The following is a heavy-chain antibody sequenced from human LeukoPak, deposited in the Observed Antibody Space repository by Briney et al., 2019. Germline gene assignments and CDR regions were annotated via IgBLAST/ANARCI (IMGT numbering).Heavy chain of an antibody. Sequence: GGSLRLSCAASGFTFSTYSMNWVRRAPGKGLEWVANINQDGSHNYYVDSVKGRFTISRDNAKNSMYLQMNSLRAEDTAVYYCARGFDGYYGFDIWGQGTMVTVSS. J-gene: IGHJ3*02. CDR1: GFTFSTYS. CDR3: ARGFDGYYGFDI. D-gene: IGHD5-24*01. V-gene: IGHV3-7*05. CDR2: INQDGSHN.